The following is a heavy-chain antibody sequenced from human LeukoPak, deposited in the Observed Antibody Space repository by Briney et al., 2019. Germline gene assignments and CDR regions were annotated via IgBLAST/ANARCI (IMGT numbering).Heavy chain of an antibody. J-gene: IGHJ4*02. D-gene: IGHD5-18*01. V-gene: IGHV3-23*01. CDR3: AGRPTGYSSGYIH. CDR1: GVTFSDYA. Sequence: GGSLRLSCVASGVTFSDYAVSWVREGPEEGLDWVSVISGSAHKIRYADSVRGRFTISRDNSENIVYLQMNNLRVEDTAVYYCAGRPTGYSSGYIHWGQGTLVTVSS. CDR2: ISGSAHKI.